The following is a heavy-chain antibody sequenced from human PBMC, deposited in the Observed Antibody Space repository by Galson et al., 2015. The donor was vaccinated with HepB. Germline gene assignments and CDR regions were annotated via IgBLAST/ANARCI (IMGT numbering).Heavy chain of an antibody. D-gene: IGHD6-19*01. CDR3: AKDMGIAVAPGWSFDL. CDR2: ISSSGSTI. J-gene: IGHJ2*01. Sequence: SLRLSCAASGFTFSSYEMNWVRQAPGKGLEWVSYISSSGSTIYYADSVKGRFTISRDNAKNSLYLQMNSLRAEDTALYYCAKDMGIAVAPGWSFDLWGRGTLVTVSS. V-gene: IGHV3-48*03. CDR1: GFTFSSYE.